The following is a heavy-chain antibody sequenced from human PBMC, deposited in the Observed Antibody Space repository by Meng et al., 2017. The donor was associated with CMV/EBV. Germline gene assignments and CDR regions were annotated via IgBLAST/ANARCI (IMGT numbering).Heavy chain of an antibody. CDR1: GFSFSDYP. CDR2: ISYDVSSK. V-gene: IGHV3-30-3*01. J-gene: IGHJ4*02. D-gene: IGHD1-26*01. CDR3: ARDMEPLALVATADY. Sequence: GESPKISCAASGFSFSDYPMHWVRQAPGKGLEWVAVISYDVSSKYYTDSVKGRFTISRDNSKNTLYLQMNSLRAEDTAVYYCARDMEPLALVATADYWGQGTLVTVSS.